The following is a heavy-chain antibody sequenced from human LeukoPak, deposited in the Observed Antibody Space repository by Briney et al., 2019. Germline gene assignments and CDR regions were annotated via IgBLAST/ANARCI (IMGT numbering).Heavy chain of an antibody. V-gene: IGHV4-34*01. CDR2: INHSGST. CDR1: GGSISSYY. CDR3: ARGRRSRYFDL. D-gene: IGHD1-26*01. Sequence: SETLSLTCAVYGGSISSYYWSWIRQPPGKGLEWIGEINHSGSTNYNPSLKSRVTISVDTSKNQISLKLSSVTAADTAVYYCARGRRSRYFDLWGRGTLVTVSS. J-gene: IGHJ2*01.